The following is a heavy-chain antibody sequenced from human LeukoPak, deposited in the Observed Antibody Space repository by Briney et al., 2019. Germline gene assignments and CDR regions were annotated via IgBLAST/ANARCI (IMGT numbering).Heavy chain of an antibody. Sequence: ASVKVSCKASGYTFSNFGISWVRQAPGQGLECMGWISAYNGNTDYAQKFQGRVTMTTDTSTTTAYMQLSSLRADDNAMYYCASGCSLCQHWGQGTGVTVSS. CDR2: ISAYNGNT. V-gene: IGHV1-18*01. D-gene: IGHD3-10*01. J-gene: IGHJ4*02. CDR1: GYTFSNFG. CDR3: ASGCSLCQH.